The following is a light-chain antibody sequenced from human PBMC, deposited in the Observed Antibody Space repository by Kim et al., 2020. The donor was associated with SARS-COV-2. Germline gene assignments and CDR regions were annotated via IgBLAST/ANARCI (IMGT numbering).Light chain of an antibody. Sequence: LFPGKRATLSCRASQSVSSYLAWYQQKPGQAPRLLIYDASNRATGIPARFSGSGSGTDFTLTISSLEPEDFAVYYCQHRSNWPLTFGGGTKVDIK. CDR3: QHRSNWPLT. CDR1: QSVSSY. J-gene: IGKJ4*01. CDR2: DAS. V-gene: IGKV3-11*01.